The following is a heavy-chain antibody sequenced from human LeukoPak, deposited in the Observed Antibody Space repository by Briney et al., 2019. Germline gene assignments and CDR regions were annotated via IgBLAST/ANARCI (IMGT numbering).Heavy chain of an antibody. CDR2: IYYSGST. V-gene: IGHV4-59*08. Sequence: SETLSLTCTVSGGSISSYYWSWIRQPPGKGLEWIGYIYYSGSTNYNPSLKSRVTISVDTSKNQFSLKLSSVTAADTAVYYCARVTAIAAAGSYWYFDLWGRGTLVTVSS. D-gene: IGHD6-13*01. CDR3: ARVTAIAAAGSYWYFDL. CDR1: GGSISSYY. J-gene: IGHJ2*01.